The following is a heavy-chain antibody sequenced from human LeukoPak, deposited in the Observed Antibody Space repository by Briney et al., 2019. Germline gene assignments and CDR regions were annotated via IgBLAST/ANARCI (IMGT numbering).Heavy chain of an antibody. V-gene: IGHV3-30-3*01. D-gene: IGHD1-1*01. CDR3: ARGYDY. CDR1: GFTFSSYA. Sequence: GRSLRLSCAASGFTFSSYAMHWVRQAPGKGLEWVAVISYDGSNKYYADSVKGRFTISRDNSKNTLYLQMNSLRAEDTAVYYCARGYDYWGQGTLVTVSS. CDR2: ISYDGSNK. J-gene: IGHJ4*02.